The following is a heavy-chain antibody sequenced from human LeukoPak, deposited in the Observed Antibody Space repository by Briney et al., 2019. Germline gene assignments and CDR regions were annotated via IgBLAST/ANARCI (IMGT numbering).Heavy chain of an antibody. D-gene: IGHD3-3*01. Sequence: GGPLRLSCAASGFTFDDYAMHWVRQAPGKGLEWVSGISWNSGDIGYADSVKGRFTISRDNAKNSLYLQMNSLRAEDTALYYCAKSQSYDFWRGYMDVWGQGTTVTVSS. J-gene: IGHJ6*02. V-gene: IGHV3-9*01. CDR3: AKSQSYDFWRGYMDV. CDR2: ISWNSGDI. CDR1: GFTFDDYA.